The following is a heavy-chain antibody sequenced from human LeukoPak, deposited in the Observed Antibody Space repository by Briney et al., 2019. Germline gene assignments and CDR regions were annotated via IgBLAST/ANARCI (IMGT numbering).Heavy chain of an antibody. CDR2: ISYDGSNK. J-gene: IGHJ4*02. Sequence: PGGSLRLSCAASGFTFRSYAMNWVRQAPGKGLEWVAVISYDGSNKYYADSVKGRFTISRDNSKNTLYLQMNSLRAEDTAVYYCAKVPYSSSWSHFDYWGQGTLVTVSS. D-gene: IGHD6-13*01. V-gene: IGHV3-30-3*01. CDR3: AKVPYSSSWSHFDY. CDR1: GFTFRSYA.